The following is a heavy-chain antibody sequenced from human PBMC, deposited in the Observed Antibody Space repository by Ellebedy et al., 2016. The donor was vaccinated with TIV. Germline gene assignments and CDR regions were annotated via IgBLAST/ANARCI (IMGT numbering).Heavy chain of an antibody. CDR1: GSTFSNYV. Sequence: GGSLRLSXTASGSTFSNYVMSWVRQDPGKGLKWVSGISRTDDSTYYADSVKGRFTISRDDPKSTLYLQMNNLRAEDTAVYYCAKDRDDAGDFVFDSWGQGTLVTVSS. D-gene: IGHD4-17*01. CDR3: AKDRDDAGDFVFDS. CDR2: ISRTDDST. V-gene: IGHV3-23*01. J-gene: IGHJ4*02.